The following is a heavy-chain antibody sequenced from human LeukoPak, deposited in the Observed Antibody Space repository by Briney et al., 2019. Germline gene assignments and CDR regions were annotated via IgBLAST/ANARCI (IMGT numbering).Heavy chain of an antibody. CDR3: AREWDSRGRNDY. V-gene: IGHV3-21*01. CDR2: VSSSSSYI. Sequence: PGGSLRLSCAASGFTFSSYEMNWVRQAPGKGLEWVSSVSSSSSYIYYADSVKGRFTISRDNAKNSLYLQMNSLRAEDTAVYYCAREWDSRGRNDYWGQGTLVTVSS. CDR1: GFTFSSYE. J-gene: IGHJ4*02. D-gene: IGHD6-13*01.